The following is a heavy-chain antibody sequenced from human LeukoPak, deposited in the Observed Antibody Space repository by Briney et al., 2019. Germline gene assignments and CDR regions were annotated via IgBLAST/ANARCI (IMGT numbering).Heavy chain of an antibody. CDR1: GYTFTGYY. J-gene: IGHJ6*02. CDR2: INPNSGGT. D-gene: IGHD3-10*01. CDR3: ARVPPLLWFGEPSPVYYYYYGMDV. V-gene: IGHV1-2*02. Sequence: ASVKVSCKASGYTFTGYYMHWVRQAPGQGLEWMGWINPNSGGTNYAQKFQGRVTMTRDTSISTAYMELSRLRSDDTAVCYCARVPPLLWFGEPSPVYYYYYGMDVWGQGTTVTVPS.